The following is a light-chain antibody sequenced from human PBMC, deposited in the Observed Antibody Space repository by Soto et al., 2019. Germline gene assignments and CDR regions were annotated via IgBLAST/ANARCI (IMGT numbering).Light chain of an antibody. J-gene: IGKJ1*01. V-gene: IGKV3-20*01. Sequence: EIVLMQSPGILSLSPGERATLSCRASQSVSRPFLAWYQQQPGQAPRLLIYGASNRATGIPDRFSGSGSGTDFTLTISRLEPEDFAVYYCQQYDRSPRTFGQGTKVDTK. CDR3: QQYDRSPRT. CDR2: GAS. CDR1: QSVSRPF.